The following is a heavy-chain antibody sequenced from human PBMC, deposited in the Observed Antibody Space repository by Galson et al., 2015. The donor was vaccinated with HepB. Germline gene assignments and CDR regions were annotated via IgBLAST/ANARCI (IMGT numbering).Heavy chain of an antibody. J-gene: IGHJ6*02. V-gene: IGHV3-21*01. CDR2: ISSSSSYI. CDR1: GFTFSSYS. D-gene: IGHD6-6*01. CDR3: ARDPSIAVPYYYYYGMDV. Sequence: SLRLSCAASGFTFSSYSMNWVRQAPGKGLEWASSISSSSSYIYYADSVKGRFTISRDNAKNSLYLQMNSLRAEDTAVYYCARDPSIAVPYYYYYGMDVWGQGTTVTVSS.